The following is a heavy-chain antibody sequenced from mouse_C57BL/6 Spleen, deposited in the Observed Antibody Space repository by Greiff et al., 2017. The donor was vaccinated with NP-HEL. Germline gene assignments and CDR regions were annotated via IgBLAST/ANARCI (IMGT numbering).Heavy chain of an antibody. V-gene: IGHV1-82*01. D-gene: IGHD1-1*01. CDR2: IYPGDGDT. CDR3: ARYLLRSDYYAMDY. CDR1: GYAFSSSW. Sequence: QVQLKQSGPELVKPGASVKISCKASGYAFSSSWMNWVKQRPGKGLEWIGRIYPGDGDTNYNGKFKGKATLTVDQSSSTAYMQLNSLTSEDSAVYYCARYLLRSDYYAMDYWGQGTSVTVSS. J-gene: IGHJ4*01.